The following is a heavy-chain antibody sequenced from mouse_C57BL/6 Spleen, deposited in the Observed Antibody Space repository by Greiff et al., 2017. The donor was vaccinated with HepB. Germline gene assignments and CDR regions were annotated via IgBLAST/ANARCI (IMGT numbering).Heavy chain of an antibody. V-gene: IGHV3-2*02. CDR2: ISYSGST. CDR3: ARTARIKY. Sequence: EVQGVESGPGLVKPSQSLSLTCTVTGYSITSGYGWNWIRQFPGNKLEWMGYISYSGSTNYNPSLKSRISITRDTSKNQFFLQLNSVTTEDTATYYSARTARIKYWGQGTTLTVSS. J-gene: IGHJ2*01. D-gene: IGHD1-2*01. CDR1: GYSITSGYG.